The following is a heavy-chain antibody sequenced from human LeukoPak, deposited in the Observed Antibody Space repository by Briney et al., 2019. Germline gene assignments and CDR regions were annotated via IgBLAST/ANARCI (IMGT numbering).Heavy chain of an antibody. CDR1: GYTFTGYY. Sequence: ASVKVSCKASGYTFTGYYMHWVREAPGQGLEWMGWINPNSGGTNYAQKFQGRVTMTRDTSISTAYMELSRLRSDDTAVYYCARALGDSDLLYYMDVWGKGTTVTVSS. D-gene: IGHD4-11*01. CDR3: ARALGDSDLLYYMDV. J-gene: IGHJ6*03. CDR2: INPNSGGT. V-gene: IGHV1-2*02.